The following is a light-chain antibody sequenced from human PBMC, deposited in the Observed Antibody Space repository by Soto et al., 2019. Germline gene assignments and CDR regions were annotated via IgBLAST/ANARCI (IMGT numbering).Light chain of an antibody. CDR1: QSISSW. CDR3: QQYNSLRT. Sequence: DIQMTQSPSTLSASVGDRVTITCRASQSISSWLAWYQQKPGKAPKLLIYKASSLESGVPSRFSGSGSGTEFTLTISSLQPDDFATYYGQQYNSLRTFGQGTKVVIK. V-gene: IGKV1-5*03. CDR2: KAS. J-gene: IGKJ1*01.